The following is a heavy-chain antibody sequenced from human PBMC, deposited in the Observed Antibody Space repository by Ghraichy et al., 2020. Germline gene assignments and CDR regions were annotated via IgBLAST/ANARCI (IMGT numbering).Heavy chain of an antibody. J-gene: IGHJ3*02. CDR2: INHSGST. V-gene: IGHV4-34*01. D-gene: IGHD2-2*01. Sequence: SETLSLTCAVYGGSFSGYYWSWIRQPTGKGLEWIGEINHSGSTNYNPSLKSRVTISVDTSKNQFSLKLSSVTAADTAVYYCARTTGYCSSTTCDHDAFDIWGQGTMVTVSS. CDR1: GGSFSGYY. CDR3: ARTTGYCSSTTCDHDAFDI.